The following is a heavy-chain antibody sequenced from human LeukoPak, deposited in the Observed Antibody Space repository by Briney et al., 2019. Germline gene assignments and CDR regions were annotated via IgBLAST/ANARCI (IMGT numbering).Heavy chain of an antibody. J-gene: IGHJ6*03. V-gene: IGHV4-34*01. CDR2: INHSGST. CDR1: GGSFSGYY. Sequence: SETLSLTCAVYGGSFSGYYWSWIRQPPGKGLEWIGEINHSGSTNYNPSLKSRVTISVDTSKNQFSLKLSSVTAADTAVYYCARKSLKSYYMDVWGKGTTVTVSS. CDR3: ARKSLKSYYMDV.